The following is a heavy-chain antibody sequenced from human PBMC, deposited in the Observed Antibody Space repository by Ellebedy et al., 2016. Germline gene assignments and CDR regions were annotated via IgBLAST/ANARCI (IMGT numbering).Heavy chain of an antibody. CDR1: AYSISSGNY. Sequence: SETLSLXXTVSAYSISSGNYWAWIRQPPGKGLEWIGTVYHSGSTKYNPSLRSRVTISLDTSKKQFSLKLTSVAAADTAVYYCARDVSLYSSSPSFDSWGQGTLVTVSS. D-gene: IGHD3-22*01. CDR2: VYHSGST. V-gene: IGHV4-38-2*02. CDR3: ARDVSLYSSSPSFDS. J-gene: IGHJ4*02.